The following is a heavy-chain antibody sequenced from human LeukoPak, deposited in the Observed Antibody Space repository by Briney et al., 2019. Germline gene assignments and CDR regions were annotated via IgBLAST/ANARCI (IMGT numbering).Heavy chain of an antibody. V-gene: IGHV3-74*01. D-gene: IGHD3-10*01. CDR1: GFTFNSHW. CDR2: IKSDESEI. CDR3: ARGHVPGSDRHWDY. J-gene: IGHJ4*02. Sequence: SGGSLRLSCSASGFTFNSHWMHWVRQVPGKGLVWVSRIKSDESEINYADFVKGRFTISRDNAKNTLYLQMNSLRAEDTAVYFCARGHVPGSDRHWDYWGQGTLVTVSA.